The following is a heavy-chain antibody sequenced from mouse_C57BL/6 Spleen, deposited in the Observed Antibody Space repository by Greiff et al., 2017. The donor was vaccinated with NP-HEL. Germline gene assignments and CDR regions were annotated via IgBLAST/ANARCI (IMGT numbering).Heavy chain of an antibody. V-gene: IGHV1-82*01. D-gene: IGHD1-1*01. CDR1: GSAFSSSW. CDR3: ASSHYYGSSPPAMDY. Sequence: VQRVESGPELVKPGASVKISCKASGSAFSSSWMNWVKQRPGKGLEWMGRIYPGDGDTTYNGKLKGKATLTADKSSSTAYMQLSSLTSEDSAVYFCASSHYYGSSPPAMDYWGQGTSVTVSS. CDR2: IYPGDGDT. J-gene: IGHJ4*01.